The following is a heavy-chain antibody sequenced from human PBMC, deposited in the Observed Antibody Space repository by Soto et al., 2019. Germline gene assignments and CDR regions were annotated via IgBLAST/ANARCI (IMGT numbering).Heavy chain of an antibody. V-gene: IGHV4-39*02. CDR1: GGSISSSSYY. J-gene: IGHJ5*02. D-gene: IGHD1-26*01. CDR2: IYCSGST. CDR3: ATQEVGGTYVYTFDP. Sequence: PSETLSLTCTVSGGSISSSSYYWGWIRQPPGKGLEWIGSIYCSGSTYYNPSLKGRVTISVDTSKNHFSLKLSSVTAADTAVYYCATQEVGGTYVYTFDPWGQGTLVTVSS.